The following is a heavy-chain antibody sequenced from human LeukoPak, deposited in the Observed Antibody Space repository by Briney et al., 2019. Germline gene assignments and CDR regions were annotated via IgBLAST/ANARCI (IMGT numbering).Heavy chain of an antibody. CDR3: AKAVAATGHYYFGMDV. J-gene: IGHJ6*02. V-gene: IGHV3-33*06. CDR1: GFTVSNSY. CDR2: IWFDGSNK. D-gene: IGHD6-19*01. Sequence: GGSLRLSCAASGFTVSNSYLSWVRQAPGKGLEWVAVIWFDGSNKYYADSVKGRLTISRDNSKSTLYLQMNSLRAEDTAVYYCAKAVAATGHYYFGMDVWGQGTTVTVSS.